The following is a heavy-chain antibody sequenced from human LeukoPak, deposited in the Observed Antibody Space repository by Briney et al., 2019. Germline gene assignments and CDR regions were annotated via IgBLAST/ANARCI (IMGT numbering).Heavy chain of an antibody. Sequence: SETLSLTCSVSGGSVTTGTYHWAWIRQPPGKGLEWIGSVYFDGGTHYNWSLQSRVAISVDTSKKQYSLRLSSVTAADATVYYLARDHYYDGRGRFDPWGQGILVTVSS. CDR3: ARDHYYDGRGRFDP. V-gene: IGHV4-39*07. J-gene: IGHJ5*02. D-gene: IGHD3-16*01. CDR1: GGSVTTGTYH. CDR2: VYFDGGT.